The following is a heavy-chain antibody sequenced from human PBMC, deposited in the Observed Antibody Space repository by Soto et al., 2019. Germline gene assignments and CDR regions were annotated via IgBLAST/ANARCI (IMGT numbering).Heavy chain of an antibody. Sequence: EVQLLESGGGLVQPGGSLRLSCAASGFTFSSYAMGWVRQAPGKGLEWVSTIRSRGGSAYYEDSVKGRFTISRDNSKNTQYLQMNSRRAEDTSVYYCVKDRDDYGYFQHWGPGTLVTVSS. V-gene: IGHV3-23*01. D-gene: IGHD4-17*01. CDR2: IRSRGGSA. J-gene: IGHJ1*01. CDR1: GFTFSSYA. CDR3: VKDRDDYGYFQH.